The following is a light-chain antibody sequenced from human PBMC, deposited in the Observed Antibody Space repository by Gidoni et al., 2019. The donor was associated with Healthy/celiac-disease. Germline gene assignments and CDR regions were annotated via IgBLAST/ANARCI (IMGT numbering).Light chain of an antibody. CDR2: EVS. J-gene: IGLJ2*01. V-gene: IGLV2-14*01. CDR3: SSYASSSTVV. Sequence: QSALTQPAPGSGSPGHSITIPCTGTSSDVGGYNYVSWYHQPPGKAPKLMIYEVSHRPSGVSNRFSGSKSGNTASLTISGLQAEDEADYYCSSYASSSTVVFGGGTKLTVL. CDR1: SSDVGGYNY.